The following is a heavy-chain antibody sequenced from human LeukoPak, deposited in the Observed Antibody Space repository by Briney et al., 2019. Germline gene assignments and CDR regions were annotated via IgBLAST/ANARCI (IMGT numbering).Heavy chain of an antibody. D-gene: IGHD3-3*01. CDR2: ISTRGTTI. J-gene: IGHJ4*02. CDR3: ATVQFLEWLPD. CDR1: GLTFSDYY. V-gene: IGHV3-11*04. Sequence: SGGSLRLSCTASGLTFSDYYMSWIRQAPGKGLEWISYISTRGTTIYYADSVKGRFTISRDNANNSLFLQMNSLRVEDTAFYYCATVQFLEWLPDWGQGTLVTVSP.